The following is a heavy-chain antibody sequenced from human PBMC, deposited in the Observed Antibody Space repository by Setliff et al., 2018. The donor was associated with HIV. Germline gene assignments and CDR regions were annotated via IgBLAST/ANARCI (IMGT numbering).Heavy chain of an antibody. CDR2: GFHSGTT. Sequence: SETLSLTCTVSGGSISSSSYYWGWIRQSPGKGLEWIGSGFHSGTTYYNPSLKSRVTISVDTSKNQLSLKVNSVTAADTAVYYCARDMTYYYDTSGSFGWFDPWGQGTLVTVS. CDR1: GGSISSSSYY. CDR3: ARDMTYYYDTSGSFGWFDP. D-gene: IGHD3-22*01. V-gene: IGHV4-39*07. J-gene: IGHJ5*02.